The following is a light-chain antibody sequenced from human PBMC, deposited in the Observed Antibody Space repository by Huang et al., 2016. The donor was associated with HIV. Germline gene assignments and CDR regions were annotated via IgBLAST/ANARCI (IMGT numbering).Light chain of an antibody. J-gene: IGKJ2*01. CDR2: KVS. V-gene: IGKV2-30*02. CDR1: QSLVHSDGNTY. Sequence: DVVMTQSPLSLPVTLGQPASISCRSSQSLVHSDGNTYLNWFQQRPGQSARRLIYKVSNRDSGVPDRFSGSGSGTDFTLKISRVEAEDVGVYYCMQGTHWLAYTFGQGTKLEIK. CDR3: MQGTHWLAYT.